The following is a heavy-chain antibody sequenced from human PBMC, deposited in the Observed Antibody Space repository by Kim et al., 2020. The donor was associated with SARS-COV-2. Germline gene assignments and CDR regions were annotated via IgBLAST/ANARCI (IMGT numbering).Heavy chain of an antibody. V-gene: IGHV4-59*02. CDR3: ARGAYSSSYYESHWYFDL. Sequence: SETLSLTCTVSGDSVRDSYWSWIRQPPGKGLEWIGYIYYSGSTNYNPSLKSRITISVDSSKNLFSLKLRSVTAADTAVYYCARGAYSSSYYESHWYFDLWGRGTLVTVSS. CDR2: IYYSGST. J-gene: IGHJ2*01. D-gene: IGHD1-26*01. CDR1: GDSVRDSY.